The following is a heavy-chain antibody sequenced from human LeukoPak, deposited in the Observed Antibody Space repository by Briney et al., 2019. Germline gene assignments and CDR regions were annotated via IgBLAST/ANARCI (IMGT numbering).Heavy chain of an antibody. D-gene: IGHD3-16*01. CDR2: ISSGGGYT. J-gene: IGHJ6*03. V-gene: IGHV3-21*06. CDR1: GFTFSSYS. CDR3: ARNPLISGYYHHYMDV. Sequence: GGSLRLSCAASGFTFSSYSMNWVRQAPGKVLEWVSSISSGGGYTYYADSVKGRFTISRDNAKNSLYLQMNSLRAEDTAVYYCARNPLISGYYHHYMDVWGKGTTVTVSS.